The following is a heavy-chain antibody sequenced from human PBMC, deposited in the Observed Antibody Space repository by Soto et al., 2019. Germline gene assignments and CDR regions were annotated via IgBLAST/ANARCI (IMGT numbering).Heavy chain of an antibody. V-gene: IGHV4-34*01. CDR3: ARVSCSGISCYLTTRYNYYVLDT. J-gene: IGHJ6*02. Sequence: AETLSLTCAVYNGSFSGYYWTWVRQSPERGLEWIGEITHSGSTNYSPSLRSRVTISVDTSKNHFFLNLRSVTAADSGIYFFARVSCSGISCYLTTRYNYYVLDTWGQGTTVTVSS. CDR1: NGSFSGYY. D-gene: IGHD2-15*01. CDR2: ITHSGST.